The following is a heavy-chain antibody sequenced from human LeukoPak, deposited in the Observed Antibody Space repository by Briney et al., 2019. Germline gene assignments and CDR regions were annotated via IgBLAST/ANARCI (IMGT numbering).Heavy chain of an antibody. CDR2: VRYDGSDK. V-gene: IGHV3-30*02. J-gene: IGHJ4*01. Sequence: GGSLRLSCAASGFTLSRNGMHWVRQAPGKGLGWVAFVRYDGSDKYYVDSVKGRFTISRDNSKDALYLQMNSLRAEDTALYYCVKDLGGLYSSDYWGHGTLVTVSS. CDR1: GFTLSRNG. CDR3: VKDLGGLYSSDY. D-gene: IGHD3/OR15-3a*01.